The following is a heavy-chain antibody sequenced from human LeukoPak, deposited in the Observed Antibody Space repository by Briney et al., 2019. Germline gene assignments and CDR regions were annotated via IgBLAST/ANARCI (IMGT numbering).Heavy chain of an antibody. V-gene: IGHV3-23*01. D-gene: IGHD3-3*01. CDR3: AKWAYYDFWSGHYKSHFDS. CDR2: IRDSGNGT. J-gene: IGHJ4*02. CDR1: GFIFKNYA. Sequence: GGSLRLSCVVSGFIFKNYAMSWVRQAPGKGLECVSSIRDSGNGTDYADSVKGRFTVSRDNSKNTLYLHMNTLSAEDTAVYYCAKWAYYDFWSGHYKSHFDSWGQGTLVTVSP.